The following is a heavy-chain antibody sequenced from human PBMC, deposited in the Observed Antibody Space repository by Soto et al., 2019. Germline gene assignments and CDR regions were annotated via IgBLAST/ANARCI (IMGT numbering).Heavy chain of an antibody. J-gene: IGHJ3*02. CDR2: IYYSGST. CDR3: ARDLVAALDALDI. V-gene: IGHV4-31*01. D-gene: IGHD2-15*01. Sequence: QVQLQESGPGLVKPSQTLSLTCTVSGGSISSGGYYWSWIRQHPGKGLEWIGYIYYSGSTYYNPSLKTPVTRSVDPSNNPFYLQLSSVTAADTAVYYCARDLVAALDALDIWGQGTMVTVSS. CDR1: GGSISSGGYY.